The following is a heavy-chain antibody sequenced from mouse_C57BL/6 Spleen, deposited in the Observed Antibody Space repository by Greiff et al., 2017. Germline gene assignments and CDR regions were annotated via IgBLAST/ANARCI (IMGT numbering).Heavy chain of an antibody. D-gene: IGHD2-5*01. Sequence: EVHLVESGGGLVKPGGSLKLSCAASGFTFSSYTMSWVRQTPEKRLEWVATISGGGGNTYYPDSVKGRFTISRDNAKNTLYLQMSNLRSLDTALYYGAIQGDSNSYYTMDYWGQGTSVTVSS. V-gene: IGHV5-9*01. CDR3: AIQGDSNSYYTMDY. J-gene: IGHJ4*01. CDR2: ISGGGGNT. CDR1: GFTFSSYT.